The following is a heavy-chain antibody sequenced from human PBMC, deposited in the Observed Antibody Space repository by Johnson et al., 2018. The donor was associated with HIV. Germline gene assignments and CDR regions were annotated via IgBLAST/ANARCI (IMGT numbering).Heavy chain of an antibody. V-gene: IGHV3-9*01. D-gene: IGHD6-13*01. Sequence: VQLVESGGGVVQPGRSLRLSCAASGFTFDDYAMHWVRQAPGKGLEWVSGISWNSGSIGYADSVKGRVTISRDNAKNSLYLQMKSLRAEDTAVYYCARVIAAAGGRAYDAFDIWGQGTMVTVSS. J-gene: IGHJ3*02. CDR1: GFTFDDYA. CDR3: ARVIAAAGGRAYDAFDI. CDR2: ISWNSGSI.